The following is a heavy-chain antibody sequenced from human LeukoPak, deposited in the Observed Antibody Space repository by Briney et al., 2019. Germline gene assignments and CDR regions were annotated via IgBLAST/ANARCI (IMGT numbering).Heavy chain of an antibody. J-gene: IGHJ4*02. CDR3: AREGEGLDY. CDR1: GLTFSSYA. Sequence: GGSLRLFCAASGLTFSSYAMHWVRQAPGKGLEWVAIISYDGSNKYYADSVKGRFTISRDNSKNTLYLQMNSLRAEDTAVYYCAREGEGLDYWGQGTLVTVSS. CDR2: ISYDGSNK. D-gene: IGHD2-15*01. V-gene: IGHV3-30-3*01.